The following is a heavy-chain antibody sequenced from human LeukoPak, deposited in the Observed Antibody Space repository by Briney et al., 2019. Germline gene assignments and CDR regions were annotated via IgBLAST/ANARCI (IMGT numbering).Heavy chain of an antibody. Sequence: PGGSLRLSCAASGFTFSSYSMNWVRQAPGKGLEWVSSIRSSSYIYYADSVKGRFTISRDNAKNSLYLQMNSLRAEDTAVYYCARLYYDSSGSFAYWGQGTLVTASS. CDR2: IRSSSYI. CDR1: GFTFSSYS. CDR3: ARLYYDSSGSFAY. J-gene: IGHJ4*02. V-gene: IGHV3-21*01. D-gene: IGHD3-22*01.